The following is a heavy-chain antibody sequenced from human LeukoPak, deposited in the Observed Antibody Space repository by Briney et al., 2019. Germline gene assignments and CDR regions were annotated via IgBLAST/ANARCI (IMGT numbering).Heavy chain of an antibody. Sequence: ASVKVSCKVSGYTLAELSMHWVRQAPGKGLEWMGGFDPEDGETIYAQKFQGRVTMTEDTSTDTAYIELSSLRSEDTAVYYCATDRDSGRYAIDAFDIWGQGTMVTVSS. D-gene: IGHD1-26*01. CDR3: ATDRDSGRYAIDAFDI. CDR1: GYTLAELS. J-gene: IGHJ3*02. V-gene: IGHV1-24*01. CDR2: FDPEDGET.